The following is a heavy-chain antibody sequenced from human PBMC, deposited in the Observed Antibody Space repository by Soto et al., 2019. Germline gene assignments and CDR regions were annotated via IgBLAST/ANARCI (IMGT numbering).Heavy chain of an antibody. V-gene: IGHV3-30*18. D-gene: IGHD5-18*01. CDR2: ISYDGSNK. J-gene: IGHJ4*02. CDR1: GFTFSSYG. Sequence: QVQLVESGGGVVQPGRSLRLSCAASGFTFSSYGMHWVRQAPGKGLEWVAVISYDGSNKYYADSVKGRFTISRDNSKNTQYLQMNSLRAEDTAVYYCAKDRARIQLWLALDYWGQGTLVTVSS. CDR3: AKDRARIQLWLALDY.